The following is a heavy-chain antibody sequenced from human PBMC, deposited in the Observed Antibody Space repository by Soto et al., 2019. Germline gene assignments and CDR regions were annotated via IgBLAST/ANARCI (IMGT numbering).Heavy chain of an antibody. V-gene: IGHV3-9*01. D-gene: IGHD6-13*01. CDR3: AKDKGIAAANSHYGMDV. J-gene: IGHJ6*02. CDR1: GFTFSSYS. CDR2: ISWNSGSI. Sequence: EVQLVESGGGLVKPGGSLRLSCAASGFTFSSYSMNWVRQAPGKGLEWVSGISWNSGSIGYADSVKGRFTISRDNAKNSLYLQMNSLRAEDTALYYCAKDKGIAAANSHYGMDVWGQGTTVTVSS.